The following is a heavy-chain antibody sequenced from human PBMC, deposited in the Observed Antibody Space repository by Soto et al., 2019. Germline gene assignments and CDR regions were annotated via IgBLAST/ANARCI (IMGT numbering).Heavy chain of an antibody. J-gene: IGHJ4*02. CDR2: ISSSSSYI. Sequence: PGGSLRLSCAASGFTFSSYSMNWVRQAPGKGLEWVSSISSSSSYIYYADSVKGRFTISRDNAKNSPYLQMNSLRAEDTAVYFCARVDTAMVASYYWGQGTLVTVSS. CDR1: GFTFSSYS. V-gene: IGHV3-21*01. CDR3: ARVDTAMVASYY. D-gene: IGHD5-18*01.